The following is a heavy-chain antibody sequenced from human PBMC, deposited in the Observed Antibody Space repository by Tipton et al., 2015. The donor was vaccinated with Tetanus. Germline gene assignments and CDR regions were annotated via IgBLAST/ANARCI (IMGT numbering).Heavy chain of an antibody. D-gene: IGHD6-13*01. CDR3: AGIIAAAGTGWFDP. CDR1: GFTFSSYG. J-gene: IGHJ5*02. Sequence: SLRLSCAASGFTFSSYGMHWVRQAPGKGLEWVAVIWYDGSNKYYADSVKGRFTISRDNSKNTLYLQMNSLRAEDTAVYYCAGIIAAAGTGWFDPWGQGTLVTVSS. V-gene: IGHV3-33*01. CDR2: IWYDGSNK.